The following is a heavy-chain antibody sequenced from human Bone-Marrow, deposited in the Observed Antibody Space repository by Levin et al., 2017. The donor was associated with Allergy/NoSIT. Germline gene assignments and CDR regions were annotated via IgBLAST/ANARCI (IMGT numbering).Heavy chain of an antibody. CDR3: AKCGGDLRRQCRIFES. V-gene: IGHV3-23*01. CDR2: ISGGSYSK. Sequence: GESLKISCVGSGFTFYNFGMAWVRPVPGKGLEWVSDISGGSYSKRYRQTVEGRFTITRDDSKNTMYLQMNNLRVEDTAVYHCAKCGGDLRRQCRIFESWGQGTRVTVAS. CDR1: GFTFYNFG. D-gene: IGHD2-21*01. J-gene: IGHJ4*02.